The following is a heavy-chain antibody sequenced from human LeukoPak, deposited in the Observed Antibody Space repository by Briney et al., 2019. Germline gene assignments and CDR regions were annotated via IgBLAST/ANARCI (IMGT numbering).Heavy chain of an antibody. CDR3: AKDNTGDYSPEYFQH. CDR1: GFIFEDFA. V-gene: IGHV3-9*01. J-gene: IGHJ1*01. D-gene: IGHD4-17*01. Sequence: GGSLRLSCAASGFIFEDFAMHWVRRAPGKGLEWVSGISWNSVRKVYADSVKGRFTVSRDNAENSLYLQMNDLRPEDTALYYCAKDNTGDYSPEYFQHWGQGTLVTVSS. CDR2: ISWNSVRK.